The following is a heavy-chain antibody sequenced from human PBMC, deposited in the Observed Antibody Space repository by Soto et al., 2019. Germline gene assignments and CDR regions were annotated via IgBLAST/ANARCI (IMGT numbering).Heavy chain of an antibody. CDR2: ISSNSNTI. CDR1: GFTFSSYS. V-gene: IGHV3-48*02. Sequence: GGSLQVSCAASGFTFSSYSMNWVRQAPGKGLDWLSYISSNSNTIFYADSVKGRFTISRDSANSSLYLQLNSLRDDDTAVYFCARGLGWRRGPFDFWAQGTPVTVSS. CDR3: ARGLGWRRGPFDF. J-gene: IGHJ4*02. D-gene: IGHD2-21*01.